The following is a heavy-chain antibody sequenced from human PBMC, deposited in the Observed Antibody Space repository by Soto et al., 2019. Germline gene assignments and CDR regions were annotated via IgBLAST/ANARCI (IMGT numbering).Heavy chain of an antibody. D-gene: IGHD6-13*01. CDR2: ISYDGGNK. V-gene: IGHV3-30*18. CDR1: GVRFSTYC. Sequence: GGSLRLACASSGVRFSTYCMHLVRPAPGKGLEWVATISYDGGNKFYADSAKGRFTISRDNSKNTLYLQMNSLRANDTAVYYCSKDSSVVAAGSGGWFDPWGQGTLVTVSS. J-gene: IGHJ5*02. CDR3: SKDSSVVAAGSGGWFDP.